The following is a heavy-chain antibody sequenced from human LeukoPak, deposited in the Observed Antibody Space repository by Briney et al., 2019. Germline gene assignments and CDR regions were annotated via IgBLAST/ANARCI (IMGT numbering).Heavy chain of an antibody. CDR2: IYHGGDT. CDR1: GGSISSRDW. V-gene: IGHV4-4*02. Sequence: SGTLSLTCTVSGGSISSRDWWSWVRQAPGKGLEWIGEIYHGGDTNYNPSLKSRVTMSVDISRTQFSLNLRSVTAADTAVYYCARDCTGGSCPNGGHDVFDIWGQGTTVTVSS. D-gene: IGHD2-15*01. CDR3: ARDCTGGSCPNGGHDVFDI. J-gene: IGHJ3*02.